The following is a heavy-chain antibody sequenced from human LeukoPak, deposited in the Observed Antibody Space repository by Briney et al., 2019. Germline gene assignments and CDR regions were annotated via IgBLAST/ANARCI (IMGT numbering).Heavy chain of an antibody. CDR1: GFTFSNAW. CDR2: IKSKTDGGTT. D-gene: IGHD6-13*01. V-gene: IGHV3-15*01. Sequence: GGSLRLSCAASGFTFSNAWMSWVRQAPGKGLEWVGRIKSKTDGGTTDYAAPVKGRSTISRDDSKNTLYLQMNSLKTEDTAVYYCTTSSSWRGDYYFDYWGQGTLVTVSS. J-gene: IGHJ4*02. CDR3: TTSSSWRGDYYFDY.